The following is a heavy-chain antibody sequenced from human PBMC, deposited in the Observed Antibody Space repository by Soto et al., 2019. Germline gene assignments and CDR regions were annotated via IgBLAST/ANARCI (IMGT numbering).Heavy chain of an antibody. CDR2: ISGSAGT. J-gene: IGHJ4*02. Sequence: PGGSLRLSCTAPGFTFRTYAMTWFRQAPGKGLEWVSAISGSAGTFYATSVKGRFTISRDNSRSTVYLQMHSLRAEDSAIYYCAKEKDYDFNWGSDRFTSHYWGRGTLVTVSS. CDR3: AKEKDYDFNWGSDRFTSHY. V-gene: IGHV3-23*01. CDR1: GFTFRTYA. D-gene: IGHD3-16*02.